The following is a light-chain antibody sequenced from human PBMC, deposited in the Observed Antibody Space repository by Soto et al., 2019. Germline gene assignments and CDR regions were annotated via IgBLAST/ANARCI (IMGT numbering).Light chain of an antibody. V-gene: IGKV3-20*01. CDR3: QQYGTSVRT. CDR1: QSVGRY. CDR2: GAS. Sequence: EIVLTQSPGTLSLSPGERTTLSCRASQSVGRYLAWYQQERGQAPRLLIYGASSRATGIPDRFSGSGSGTDFTLTISRLEPEDFAVYYCQQYGTSVRTFGLGTKVEVK. J-gene: IGKJ1*01.